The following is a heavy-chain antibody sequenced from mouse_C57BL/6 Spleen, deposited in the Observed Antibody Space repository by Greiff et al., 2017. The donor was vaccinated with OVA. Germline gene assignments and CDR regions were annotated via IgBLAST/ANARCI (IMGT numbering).Heavy chain of an antibody. CDR1: RYTFTSYW. V-gene: IGHV1-53*01. CDR2: INPSNGGT. J-gene: IGHJ1*03. CDR3: ARHLSSYGGYFDV. Sequence: VKLQQPGTELVKPGASVKLSCKASRYTFTSYWMHWVKQRPGQGLEWIGNINPSNGGTNYNEKFKSKATLTVDKSSSTAYMQLSSLTSEDSAVYYCARHLSSYGGYFDVWGTGTTVTVSS. D-gene: IGHD1-1*01.